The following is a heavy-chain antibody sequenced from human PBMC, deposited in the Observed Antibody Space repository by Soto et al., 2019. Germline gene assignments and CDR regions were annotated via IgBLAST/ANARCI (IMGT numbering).Heavy chain of an antibody. CDR3: ARDGSSSWGRVLDY. J-gene: IGHJ4*02. CDR1: GFTFSSYG. CDR2: IWYDGSNE. D-gene: IGHD6-13*01. V-gene: IGHV3-33*01. Sequence: QVQLVESGGGVVQPGRSLRLSCAASGFTFSSYGMHWVRQAPGKGLEWVTVIWYDGSNEYYADSVKGRFTISRDNSKNTLYLQMNSLRAEDTAVYYCARDGSSSWGRVLDYWGQGTLVTVSS.